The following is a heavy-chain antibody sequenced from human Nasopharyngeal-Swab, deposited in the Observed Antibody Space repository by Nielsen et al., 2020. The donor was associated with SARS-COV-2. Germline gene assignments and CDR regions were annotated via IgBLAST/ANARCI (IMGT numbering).Heavy chain of an antibody. D-gene: IGHD3-16*02. CDR2: ISSSSSYI. J-gene: IGHJ4*02. V-gene: IGHV3-21*01. Sequence: GESLKISCAASGFTFSSYAMSWVRQAPGKGLEWVSSISSSSSYIYYADSVKGRFTISRDNAKNSLYLQMNSLRAEDTAVYYCARDRENVWGSYRVPLLDYWGQGTLVTVSS. CDR3: ARDRENVWGSYRVPLLDY. CDR1: GFTFSSYA.